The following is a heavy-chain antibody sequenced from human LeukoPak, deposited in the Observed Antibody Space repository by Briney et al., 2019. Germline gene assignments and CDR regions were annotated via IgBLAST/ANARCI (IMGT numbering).Heavy chain of an antibody. J-gene: IGHJ3*02. CDR3: ARAPPYCSGGSCYQGAFDI. Sequence: PGGSLRLSCAASGFTFSSYWMSWVRQAPGKGLEWVANIKQDGSEKYYVDSVKGRFTISRDNAKNSLYLQMNSLRAEDTAVYYCARAPPYCSGGSCYQGAFDIWAKGQWSPSLQ. V-gene: IGHV3-7*01. D-gene: IGHD2-15*01. CDR2: IKQDGSEK. CDR1: GFTFSSYW.